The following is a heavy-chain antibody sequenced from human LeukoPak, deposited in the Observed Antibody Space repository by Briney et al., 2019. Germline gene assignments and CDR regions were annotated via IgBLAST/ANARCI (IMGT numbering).Heavy chain of an antibody. CDR1: GGSISRFF. CDR2: VHNSGGD. D-gene: IGHD3-22*01. Sequence: SETLSLTCIVSGGSISRFFWTWIRQSPGRGLEGIGYVHNSGGDNYIPSYNPFLKSRATISVETSKNQFSLQLTSVTAADTAVYYCARAVKYYYDSSGYPKWFDPWGQGTLVTVSS. V-gene: IGHV4-59*01. J-gene: IGHJ5*02. CDR3: ARAVKYYYDSSGYPKWFDP.